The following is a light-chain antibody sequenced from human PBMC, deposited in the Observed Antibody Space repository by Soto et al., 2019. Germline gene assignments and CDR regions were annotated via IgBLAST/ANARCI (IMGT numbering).Light chain of an antibody. CDR3: QQYNNWPPGRT. Sequence: EIVMTQSPATLSVSPGERATLSCRASQSVSSNLAWYQQKPGQAPRLLIYGASTRATGIPARFSDSGSWTEFTLTISSLQSEDFAVYYCQQYNNWPPGRTFGQGTKVEIK. V-gene: IGKV3-15*01. CDR2: GAS. J-gene: IGKJ1*01. CDR1: QSVSSN.